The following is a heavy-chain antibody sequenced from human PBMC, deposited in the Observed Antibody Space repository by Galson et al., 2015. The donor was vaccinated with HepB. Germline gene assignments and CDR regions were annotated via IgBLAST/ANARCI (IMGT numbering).Heavy chain of an antibody. CDR3: AKESSGWYYFDS. CDR2: LSGNGGTT. CDR1: GFSFSSYA. Sequence: SLRLSCAASGFSFSSYAMTWVRQAPGKGLQWVSSLSGNGGTTYYADSVKGRFTISRDNFKNTLYLHMNSLRVDDTAVYYCAKESSGWYYFDSWGQGTLVTVSS. V-gene: IGHV3-23*01. D-gene: IGHD6-19*01. J-gene: IGHJ4*02.